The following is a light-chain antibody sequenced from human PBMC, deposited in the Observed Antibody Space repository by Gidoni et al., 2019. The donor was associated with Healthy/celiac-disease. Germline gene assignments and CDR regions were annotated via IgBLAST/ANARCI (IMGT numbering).Light chain of an antibody. Sequence: QSALTQPASVSGSPGQSITISCTGTSSDCGCYNYVSWYQQHPGKAPKLMIYDVSNRPSGVSNRFSGSKSGNTASLTISGLQAEDEADYYCSSYTSSSTLVVFGGGTKLTVL. J-gene: IGLJ2*01. CDR3: SSYTSSSTLVV. CDR2: DVS. CDR1: SSDCGCYNY. V-gene: IGLV2-14*01.